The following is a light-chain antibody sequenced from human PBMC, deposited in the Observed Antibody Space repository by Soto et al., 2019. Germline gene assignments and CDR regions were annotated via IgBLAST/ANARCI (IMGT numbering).Light chain of an antibody. Sequence: QSALTQPASVSGFPRQSITISCNGPRDEVGTFDLVSWYQQHPGKVPKLIIYEDTKRPSGISDRFSASKSGKTASLIISGLQAEDEADYYCCSYANSPTFHVIFGGGTKLTVL. V-gene: IGLV2-23*02. CDR1: RDEVGTFDL. J-gene: IGLJ2*01. CDR3: CSYANSPTFHVI. CDR2: EDT.